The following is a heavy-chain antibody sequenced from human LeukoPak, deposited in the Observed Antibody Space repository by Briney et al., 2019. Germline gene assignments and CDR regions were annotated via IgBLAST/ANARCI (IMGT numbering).Heavy chain of an antibody. Sequence: GGSLRLSCAASGFTFSSYAMHWVRQAPGKGLEYVSAISSNGGSTYYANSVKGRFTISRDNSKNTLYLQMGSLRAEDMAVYYCAGPVLGSGSYYNEHYYYYYMDVWGKGTTVTTSS. J-gene: IGHJ6*03. V-gene: IGHV3-64*01. CDR2: ISSNGGST. CDR1: GFTFSSYA. D-gene: IGHD3-10*02. CDR3: AGPVLGSGSYYNEHYYYYYMDV.